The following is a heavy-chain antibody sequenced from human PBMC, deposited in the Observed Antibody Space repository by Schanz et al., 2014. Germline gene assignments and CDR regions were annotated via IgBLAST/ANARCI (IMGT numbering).Heavy chain of an antibody. CDR1: GYSFTTYG. D-gene: IGHD3-10*01. Sequence: QVQLVQSAPEVKKPGASVKVSCKASGYSFTTYGLNWVRQAPGQGPEWMGWISGYNGDTNYAPKFQDRVTMTTDTATGITSVELRILKSDDTAVYYCARDRVSFVRGPLGVDWGQGTQVIVSS. J-gene: IGHJ4*02. CDR2: ISGYNGDT. CDR3: ARDRVSFVRGPLGVD. V-gene: IGHV1-18*01.